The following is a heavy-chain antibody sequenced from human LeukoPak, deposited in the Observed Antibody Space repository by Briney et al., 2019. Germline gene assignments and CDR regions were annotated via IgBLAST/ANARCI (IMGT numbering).Heavy chain of an antibody. V-gene: IGHV4-4*09. J-gene: IGHJ5*02. Sequence: SETLSLTCTVSGGSINSYYWSWIRQPPGKGLEWIGYIYTSGSTNYNPSLKSRVTISVDTSKNQFSLKLSSVTAADTAVYYCARGRGWFDPWGQGTLVTVSS. CDR2: IYTSGST. D-gene: IGHD5-24*01. CDR3: ARGRGWFDP. CDR1: GGSINSYY.